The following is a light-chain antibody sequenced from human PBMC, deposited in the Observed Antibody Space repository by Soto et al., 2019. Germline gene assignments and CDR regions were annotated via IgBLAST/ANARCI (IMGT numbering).Light chain of an antibody. J-gene: IGLJ3*02. CDR2: EAN. CDR3: CSYARSSTPWV. V-gene: IGLV2-23*01. CDR1: SSDVGSYNF. Sequence: QYALTQPASVSGSPGQSITISCTGTSSDVGSYNFVSWYQQHPGKAPKLMIYEANKRPSGVSNRFSASKSGNTASLTISGLQAEDEADYYCCSYARSSTPWVFGGGTKLTVL.